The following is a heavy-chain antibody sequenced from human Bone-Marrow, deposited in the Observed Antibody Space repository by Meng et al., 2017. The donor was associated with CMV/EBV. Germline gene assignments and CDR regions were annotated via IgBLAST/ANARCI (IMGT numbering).Heavy chain of an antibody. V-gene: IGHV4-31*03. Sequence: LSLTCTVSGGSISSGGYYWSWIRQHPGKGLEWIGYIYYSGSTYYNPSLKSRVTISVDTSKNQFSLKLSSVTAADTAVYYCASSPKVYPYCSSTSCYSEGHYYYYGMDVWGQGTTVTVSS. CDR3: ASSPKVYPYCSSTSCYSEGHYYYYGMDV. CDR1: GGSISSGGYY. D-gene: IGHD2-2*01. J-gene: IGHJ6*02. CDR2: IYYSGST.